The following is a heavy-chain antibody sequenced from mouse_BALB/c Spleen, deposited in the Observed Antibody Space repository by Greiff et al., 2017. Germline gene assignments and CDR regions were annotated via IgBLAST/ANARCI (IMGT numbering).Heavy chain of an antibody. CDR2: FYPGSGSI. CDR1: GYTFTEYI. J-gene: IGHJ3*01. D-gene: IGHD2-14*01. Sequence: QVQLQQSGAELVKPGASVKLSCKASGYTFTEYIIHWVKQRSGQGLEWIGWFYPGSGSIKYNEKFKDKATLTADKSSSTVYMELSRLTSEDSAVYFCARHEDGEVRRKAWFAYWGQGTLVTVSA. V-gene: IGHV1-62-2*01. CDR3: ARHEDGEVRRKAWFAY.